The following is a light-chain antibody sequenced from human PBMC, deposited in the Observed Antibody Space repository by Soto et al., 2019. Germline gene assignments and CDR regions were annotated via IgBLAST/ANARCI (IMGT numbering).Light chain of an antibody. CDR3: ISYSSSTVRYV. V-gene: IGLV2-14*01. CDR1: SSDVGSYDF. CDR2: EVS. Sequence: QSVLTQPASVSGSPGQSITMSCTGTSSDVGSYDFVSWYQQHPGKAPKLLIYEVSNRPSGVSARFSGSKSDNTASLTISGLQAADEADYFCISYSSSTVRYVFGSGTKLTVL. J-gene: IGLJ1*01.